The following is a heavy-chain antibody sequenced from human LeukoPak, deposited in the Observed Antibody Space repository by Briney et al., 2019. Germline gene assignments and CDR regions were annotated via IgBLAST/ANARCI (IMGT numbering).Heavy chain of an antibody. V-gene: IGHV3-23*01. J-gene: IGHJ4*02. D-gene: IGHD6-19*01. CDR1: GFTFSTFA. Sequence: GGSLRLSCAASGFTFSTFAMIWVRQPPGKGLEWVSSIFPSGGEIHYADSVRGRFTISRDNSKNTLYLQMNSLRAEDTAVYYCAKVLVAVADFDYWGQGTLVTVSS. CDR3: AKVLVAVADFDY. CDR2: IFPSGGEI.